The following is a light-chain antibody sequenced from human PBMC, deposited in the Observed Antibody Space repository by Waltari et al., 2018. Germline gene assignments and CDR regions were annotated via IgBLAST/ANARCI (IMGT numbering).Light chain of an antibody. CDR2: AAS. CDR1: QSISSY. J-gene: IGKJ4*01. V-gene: IGKV1-39*01. Sequence: DIQMTQSPSSLSASVGDRVTITCRASQSISSYLNWYQQKPGKAPKRLMYAASSLQSGVPSRFSGSGSGTDFTLTISSLQPEDFATYYCQQSYSTLLLTFGGGTKVEIK. CDR3: QQSYSTLLLT.